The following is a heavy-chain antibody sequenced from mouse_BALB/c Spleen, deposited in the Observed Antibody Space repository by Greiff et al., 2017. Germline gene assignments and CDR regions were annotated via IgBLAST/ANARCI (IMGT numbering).Heavy chain of an antibody. CDR3: ARNYDGYYVAWFAY. V-gene: IGHV2-2*02. CDR2: IWSGGST. Sequence: VQLQESGPGLVQPSQSLSITCTASGFSLTSYGVHWVRQSPGKGLEWLGVIWSGGSTDYNAAFISRLSISKDNSKSQVFFKMNSLQANDTAIYYCARNYDGYYVAWFAYWGQGTLVTVSA. D-gene: IGHD2-3*01. J-gene: IGHJ3*01. CDR1: GFSLTSYG.